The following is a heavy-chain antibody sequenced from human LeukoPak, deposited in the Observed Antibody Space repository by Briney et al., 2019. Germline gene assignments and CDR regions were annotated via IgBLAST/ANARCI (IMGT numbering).Heavy chain of an antibody. D-gene: IGHD4-11*01. J-gene: IGHJ4*02. CDR2: IYHSGST. CDR1: GGSISSSSYY. Sequence: SETLSLTCTVSGGSISSSSYYWGWIRQPPGKGLEWIGSIYHSGSTNYNPSLKSRVTISVDKSKNQFSLKLISVTAADTAVYYCAKMTTALVFDYWGQGTLVTVSS. V-gene: IGHV4-39*07. CDR3: AKMTTALVFDY.